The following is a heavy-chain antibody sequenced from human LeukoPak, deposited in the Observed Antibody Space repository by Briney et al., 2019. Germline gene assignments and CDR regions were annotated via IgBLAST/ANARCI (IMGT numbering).Heavy chain of an antibody. CDR3: ARRRDGYNTRYYDYGMDV. D-gene: IGHD5-24*01. V-gene: IGHV4-59*08. CDR2: IYYSGST. CDR1: GGSISTYY. Sequence: SETLSLTCTVFGGSISTYYWAWIRQPPGKGLEWIGYIYYSGSTNYNPSLKSGVTISVHTSNNQFSLRLSSVTAADTAVYYCARRRDGYNTRYYDYGMDVWGQGTTVTVSS. J-gene: IGHJ6*02.